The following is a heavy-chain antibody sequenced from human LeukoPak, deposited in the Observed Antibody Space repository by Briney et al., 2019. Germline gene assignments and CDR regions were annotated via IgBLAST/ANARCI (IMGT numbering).Heavy chain of an antibody. CDR2: INPNSGGT. CDR3: ARDDGLWFGEFDYYFDY. V-gene: IGHV1-2*02. J-gene: IGHJ4*02. D-gene: IGHD3-10*01. Sequence: ASVKVSCKASGYTFTGYYMHWVRQAPGQGLEWMGWINPNSGGTNYAQKFQGRVTMTRDTSISTAYMELSRLRSDDTAVYYCARDDGLWFGEFDYYFDYWGQGTLVTVSS. CDR1: GYTFTGYY.